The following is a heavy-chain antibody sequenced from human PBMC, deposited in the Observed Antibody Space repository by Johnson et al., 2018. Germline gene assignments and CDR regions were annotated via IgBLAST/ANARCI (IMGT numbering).Heavy chain of an antibody. V-gene: IGHV3-74*02. CDR1: GFTFSKYW. CDR2: ISSDGSNT. CDR3: ARGNWGSLDY. J-gene: IGHJ4*02. Sequence: VQLVESGGGLVQPGGSLRLSCAVSGFTFSKYWMHWVRQAPGKGLMWVSRISSDGSNTNYADSVKGRFTISRDNARNTLVLQMNSLTAEDTAMYYCARGNWGSLDYWGQGMLVTVSS. D-gene: IGHD7-27*01.